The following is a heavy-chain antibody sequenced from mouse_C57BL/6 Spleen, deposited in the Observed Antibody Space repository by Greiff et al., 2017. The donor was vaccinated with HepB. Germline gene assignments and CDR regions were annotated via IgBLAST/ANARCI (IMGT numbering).Heavy chain of an antibody. D-gene: IGHD2-3*01. CDR1: GFSLTSYA. CDR2: IWTGGGT. CDR3: ARRWFPTGYAMDY. J-gene: IGHJ4*01. V-gene: IGHV2-9-1*01. Sequence: VQRVESGPGLVAPSQSLSITCTVSGFSLTSYAISWVRQPPGKGLEWLGVIWTGGGTNYNSALKSRLSIPKDNAKSQVFLKMNSLQTDDTARYYCARRWFPTGYAMDYWGQGTSVTVSS.